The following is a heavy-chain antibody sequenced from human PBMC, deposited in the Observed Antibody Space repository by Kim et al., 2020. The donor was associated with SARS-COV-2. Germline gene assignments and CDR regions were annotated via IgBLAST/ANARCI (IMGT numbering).Heavy chain of an antibody. D-gene: IGHD2-15*01. J-gene: IGHJ4*02. Sequence: GGSLRLSCAASGFTFSSYAMSWVRQAPGKGLEWVSAISGSGGSTYYADSVKGRFTISRDNSKNTLYLQMNSLRAEDTAVYYCAIIPDIVVVVAAWGNYWGQGTLVTVSS. CDR2: ISGSGGST. CDR3: AIIPDIVVVVAAWGNY. CDR1: GFTFSSYA. V-gene: IGHV3-23*01.